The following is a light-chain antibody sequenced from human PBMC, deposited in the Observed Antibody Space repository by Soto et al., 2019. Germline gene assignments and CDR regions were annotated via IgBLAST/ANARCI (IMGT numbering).Light chain of an antibody. CDR2: KAS. V-gene: IGKV1-5*03. J-gene: IGKJ1*01. Sequence: DLQMTQSPSTLSASVGDSVNITCRASQSIRSWLAWYQQKPGKAPRLLISKASTLETGVPSRFSGSVSGTEFTLTISSLQPDDFATYYCQQYSNFWTFGQGTKVEIK. CDR1: QSIRSW. CDR3: QQYSNFWT.